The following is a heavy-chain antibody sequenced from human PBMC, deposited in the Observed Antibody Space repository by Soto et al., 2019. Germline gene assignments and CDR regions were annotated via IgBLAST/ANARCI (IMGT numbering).Heavy chain of an antibody. CDR3: AKDRKNHKSVWDPFDI. CDR2: IGGGGDDT. D-gene: IGHD1-26*01. V-gene: IGHV3-23*01. J-gene: IGHJ3*02. CDR1: GFTFSISA. Sequence: AQLLESGGGLVQPGGSLRLSCAASGFTFSISAMSWVRQAPGKGLEWVSGIGGGGDDTNYADSVTGRFILSRDNSTSTQALQMNGLGAEDTAVHYCAKDRKNHKSVWDPFDIWGPGTMVTGSS.